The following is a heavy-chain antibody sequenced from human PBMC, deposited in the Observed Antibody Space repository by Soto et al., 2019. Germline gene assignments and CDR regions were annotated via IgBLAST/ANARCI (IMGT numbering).Heavy chain of an antibody. CDR3: ARSRLTDYSIDY. D-gene: IGHD4-4*01. J-gene: IGHJ4*02. Sequence: QVQLVQSGAEVKKPGASVKVSCKPSGYTFTGYYIHWVRQAPGQGLEWMGWINPNSGATNYALKFQGRVTMTRDTSISAAYMELNSLTSDDTAVYYCARSRLTDYSIDYGGQGTLVTVSS. CDR2: INPNSGAT. V-gene: IGHV1-2*02. CDR1: GYTFTGYY.